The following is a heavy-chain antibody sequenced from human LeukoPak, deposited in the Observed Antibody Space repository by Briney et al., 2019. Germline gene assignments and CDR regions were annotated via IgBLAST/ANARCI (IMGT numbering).Heavy chain of an antibody. J-gene: IGHJ4*02. V-gene: IGHV3-23*01. CDR3: TKCMTASGTCFFAS. CDR2: ISGSGDNT. CDR1: GFTFKNYA. Sequence: PGGSLRLSCAASGFTFKNYAMTWDRQAPGKGLELVSGISGSGDNTYYADSDSVKGRFTISRDNPKNTLYLQMNSLGAEDTAICYCTKCMTASGTCFFASWGQGTLVTVSS. D-gene: IGHD2-21*02.